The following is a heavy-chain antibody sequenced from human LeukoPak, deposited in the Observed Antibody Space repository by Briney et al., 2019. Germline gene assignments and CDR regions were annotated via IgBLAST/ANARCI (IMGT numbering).Heavy chain of an antibody. D-gene: IGHD4-17*01. CDR1: GFTFSNAS. Sequence: TGGSLRLSCAASGFTFSNASMSWVRQAPGKGLEWVSRIKSKTDGGTTDYAAPVKGRFTISRDDSKNTLYLQMNSLKTEDTAVYYCTAQVKYGDYVDYWGQGTLVTVSS. CDR2: IKSKTDGGTT. CDR3: TAQVKYGDYVDY. V-gene: IGHV3-15*01. J-gene: IGHJ4*02.